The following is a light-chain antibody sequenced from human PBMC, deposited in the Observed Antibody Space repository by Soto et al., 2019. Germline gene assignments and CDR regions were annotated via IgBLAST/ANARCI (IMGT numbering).Light chain of an antibody. J-gene: IGKJ4*01. Sequence: EIVLTQSPATLSLSPGERATLSCRASQSVGSYLAWYQQKPGQAPRLLIYEASTRATGIPARFSGSGSGTDFTLTISYLEPEDFAVYYCQQHSNWPLTFGGGTKVEV. V-gene: IGKV3-11*01. CDR3: QQHSNWPLT. CDR2: EAS. CDR1: QSVGSY.